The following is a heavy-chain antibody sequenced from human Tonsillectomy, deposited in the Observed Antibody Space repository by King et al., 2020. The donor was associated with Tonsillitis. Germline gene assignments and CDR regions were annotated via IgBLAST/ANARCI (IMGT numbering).Heavy chain of an antibody. CDR3: ARDLMGATAGFDY. V-gene: IGHV3-53*01. J-gene: IGHJ4*02. CDR2: IYSGGST. CDR1: GFTVSSNY. Sequence: EVQLVESGGGLIQPGGSLRLSCAASGFTVSSNYMTWVRQAPGKGLEWVSVIYSGGSTYYADSEKGRFTISRDNSKNTLYLQMNSLRAEDTAVYYCARDLMGATAGFDYWGQGTLVTVSS. D-gene: IGHD1-26*01.